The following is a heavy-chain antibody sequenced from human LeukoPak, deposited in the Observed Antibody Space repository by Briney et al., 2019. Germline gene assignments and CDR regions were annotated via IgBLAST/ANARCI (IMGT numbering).Heavy chain of an antibody. CDR2: IKQDGSEK. CDR3: ARDSAAAAWIFDY. Sequence: PGGSLRLSCAASGFTFSSYWMSWVRQAPGKGLEWVANIKQDGSEKYYVDSVKGRFTISRDNAKNSLYLQMNSLRAEDTAVYYCARDSAAAAWIFDYWGQGTLVTVSS. CDR1: GFTFSSYW. D-gene: IGHD6-13*01. J-gene: IGHJ4*02. V-gene: IGHV3-7*01.